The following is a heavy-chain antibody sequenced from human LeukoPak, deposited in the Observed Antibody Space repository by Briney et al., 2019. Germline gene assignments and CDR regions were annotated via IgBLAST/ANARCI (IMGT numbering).Heavy chain of an antibody. CDR1: GASIYTSSSY. CDR3: TTSRTNDCSSPSCSTDY. J-gene: IGHJ4*02. V-gene: IGHV4-39*01. CDR2: VYYTGST. D-gene: IGHD2-2*02. Sequence: RTSETLSLTCTVSGASIYTSSSYWVWLRQPPGKGLEWIASVYYTGSTYYSPSLKSRATISVDTSKNQFSLELNSVTAADAAWYYCTTSRTNDCSSPSCSTDYWRQGPLVTVPS.